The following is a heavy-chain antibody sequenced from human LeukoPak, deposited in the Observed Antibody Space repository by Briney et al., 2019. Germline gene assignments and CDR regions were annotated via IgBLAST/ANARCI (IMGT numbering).Heavy chain of an antibody. CDR1: GYTFTSYG. Sequence: ASVKVSCKASGYTFTSYGISWVRQAPGQGLEWMGWISAYNGNTNYAQKLQGRVTMTTDTSTSTAYMELRSLRSDDTAVYYCARDRFVLRFLEWLPTDAFDIWGQGTMVTVSS. D-gene: IGHD3-3*01. CDR3: ARDRFVLRFLEWLPTDAFDI. J-gene: IGHJ3*02. CDR2: ISAYNGNT. V-gene: IGHV1-18*01.